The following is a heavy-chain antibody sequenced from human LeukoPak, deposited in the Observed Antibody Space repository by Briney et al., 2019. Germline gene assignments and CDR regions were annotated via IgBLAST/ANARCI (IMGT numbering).Heavy chain of an antibody. CDR3: AKGGSGSYLLDY. CDR1: GFTFSSYA. V-gene: IGHV3-23*01. J-gene: IGHJ4*02. CDR2: ISGSGGST. D-gene: IGHD1-26*01. Sequence: GGSLRLSCAASGFTFSSYAMSWVRQAPGKGLEWVSAISGSGGSTYYAGSVKGRLTISRDNSKNTLYLQMNSLRAEDTAVYYCAKGGSGSYLLDYWGQGTLVTVSS.